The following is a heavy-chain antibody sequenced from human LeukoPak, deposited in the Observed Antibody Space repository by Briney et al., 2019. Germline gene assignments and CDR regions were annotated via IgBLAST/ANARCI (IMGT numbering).Heavy chain of an antibody. CDR2: IIPIFGTA. CDR1: GGTFSSYA. V-gene: IGHV1-69*06. J-gene: IGHJ4*02. Sequence: SVKVSCKASGGTFSSYAISWVRQAPGQGLEWMGGIIPIFGTANYAQKFQGRVTITADKSTSTAYMELSSLRSEDTAVYYCASQVGATQYFDYWGQGTLVTVSS. D-gene: IGHD1-26*01. CDR3: ASQVGATQYFDY.